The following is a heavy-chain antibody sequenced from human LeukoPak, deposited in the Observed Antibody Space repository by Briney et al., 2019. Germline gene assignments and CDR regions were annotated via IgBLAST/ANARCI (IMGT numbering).Heavy chain of an antibody. V-gene: IGHV4-61*09. D-gene: IGHD2/OR15-2a*01. Sequence: PSQTLSLTCTVSGGSISSGSYYWSWIRQPAGKGLEWIANVYYNGNTYYNSSLKSRVTISADTSKNQFSLNLRSVTAADTAVYYCARLLSPGWFDPWGQGTMVIVSS. CDR2: VYYNGNT. CDR1: GGSISSGSYY. CDR3: ARLLSPGWFDP. J-gene: IGHJ5*02.